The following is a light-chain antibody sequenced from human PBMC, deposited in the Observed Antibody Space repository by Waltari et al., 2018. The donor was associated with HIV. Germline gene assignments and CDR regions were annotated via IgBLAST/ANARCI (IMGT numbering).Light chain of an antibody. J-gene: IGKJ4*01. CDR2: DGS. Sequence: TITCRTSQGIGTAFAWYQQKPGKVPKLLIYDGSNVESGVPSRFSGSGFGTDFTLTISSLQPEDIATYYCQQFVAYPSLFGGGTKVEI. V-gene: IGKV1-13*02. CDR1: QGIGTA. CDR3: QQFVAYPSL.